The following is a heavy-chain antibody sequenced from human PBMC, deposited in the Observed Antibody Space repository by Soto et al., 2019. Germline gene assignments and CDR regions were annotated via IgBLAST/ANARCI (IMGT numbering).Heavy chain of an antibody. Sequence: GASVKVSCKVSGYTLTELSMHWVRQAPGKGLEWMGGFDPEDGETIYAQKFQGRVTMTEDTSTDTAYMELSSLRSEDTAVYYCATVPHNDYGWHGYYFDYWGQGTLVTVSS. CDR1: GYTLTELS. D-gene: IGHD4-17*01. CDR2: FDPEDGET. V-gene: IGHV1-24*01. J-gene: IGHJ4*02. CDR3: ATVPHNDYGWHGYYFDY.